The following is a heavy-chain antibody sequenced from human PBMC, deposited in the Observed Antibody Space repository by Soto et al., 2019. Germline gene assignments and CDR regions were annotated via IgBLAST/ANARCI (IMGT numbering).Heavy chain of an antibody. Sequence: ETLSLTCTVSGGPISSYYWSWIRQPAGKGLEWIGRIYTSGSTNYNPSLKSRVTMSVDTSKNQFSLKLSSVTAADTAVYYCARACSSNSCYDVFDYWGQGTLVTVSS. CDR1: GGPISSYY. V-gene: IGHV4-4*07. CDR2: IYTSGST. D-gene: IGHD2-2*01. J-gene: IGHJ4*02. CDR3: ARACSSNSCYDVFDY.